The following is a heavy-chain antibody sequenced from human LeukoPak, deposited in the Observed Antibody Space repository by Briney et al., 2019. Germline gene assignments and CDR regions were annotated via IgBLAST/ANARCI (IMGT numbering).Heavy chain of an antibody. CDR1: GGTFSSYA. D-gene: IGHD3-16*01. Sequence: GASVKVSCKASGGTFSSYAISWVRQAPGQGLEWMGGIIPIFGTANYAQKFQGRVTITTDASTSTAYMELSSLRSEDTAVYYCARDGGGWRGAFDIWGQGTMVTVSS. CDR3: ARDGGGWRGAFDI. J-gene: IGHJ3*02. CDR2: IIPIFGTA. V-gene: IGHV1-69*05.